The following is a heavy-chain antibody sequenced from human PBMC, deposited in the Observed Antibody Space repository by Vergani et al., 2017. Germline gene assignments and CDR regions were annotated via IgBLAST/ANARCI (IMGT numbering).Heavy chain of an antibody. CDR2: VGGSDSNT. D-gene: IGHD2-2*01. CDR1: GFTFSNYA. J-gene: IGHJ6*02. CDR3: TRVFDPADFNGGDSSSWYDNYYYGMDV. Sequence: EAQLLESGGGWVQPGGGSLRLSCTASGFTFSNYAMTWVRQAPGKGLEWVASVGGSDSNTYYADSLKGRFTISRDNTKNSLYLQMNSLRAEDTAVYYCTRVFDPADFNGGDSSSWYDNYYYGMDVWGQGTTVTVSS. V-gene: IGHV3-23*01.